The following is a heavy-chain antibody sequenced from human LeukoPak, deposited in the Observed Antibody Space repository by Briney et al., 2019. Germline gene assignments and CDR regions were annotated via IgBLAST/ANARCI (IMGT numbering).Heavy chain of an antibody. CDR3: ARGGEVDLDY. V-gene: IGHV3-23*01. CDR1: GFTFSSYD. Sequence: GGSLRLSCAASGFTFSSYDMSWVRQAPGKGLEWVSGISGSGSGTYYADSVKGRFTISRDNSKYTLYLQMNSLRAEDTAVYYCARGGEVDLDYWGQGTLVTVSS. D-gene: IGHD2-2*01. J-gene: IGHJ4*02. CDR2: ISGSGSGT.